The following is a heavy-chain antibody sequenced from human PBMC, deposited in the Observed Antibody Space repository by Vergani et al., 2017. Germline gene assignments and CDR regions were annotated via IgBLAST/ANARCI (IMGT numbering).Heavy chain of an antibody. CDR1: GFTLSNYD. CDR3: AKHFRGWGIDY. D-gene: IGHD3-16*01. V-gene: IGHV3-30*02. J-gene: IGHJ4*02. Sequence: QVQLVESGGGVVRRGGSLRLSCATSGFTLSNYDMQWVRQGPGKGLEFVAFIQFDGSNQYYADSVKGRFTLSRDFSKNTRYLQMNSLRTDDTATYYCAKHFRGWGIDYWGQGTQVIVSS. CDR2: IQFDGSNQ.